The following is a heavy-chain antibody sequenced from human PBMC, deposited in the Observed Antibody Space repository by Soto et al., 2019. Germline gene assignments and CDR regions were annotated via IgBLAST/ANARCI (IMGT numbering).Heavy chain of an antibody. CDR2: IYYSGNT. Sequence: QVPLQESGPGLVKPSETLSLTCTVSGDSMSPFYWNWIRQSPTKGLEWIGYIYYSGNTNYNPSLKSRVAISVDPSKNQFYLKLDAVTAADTAVYYFARWVYDYWSGYYAGSGLDVWGQGTTVTVSS. CDR1: GDSMSPFY. J-gene: IGHJ6*02. CDR3: ARWVYDYWSGYYAGSGLDV. V-gene: IGHV4-59*13. D-gene: IGHD3-3*01.